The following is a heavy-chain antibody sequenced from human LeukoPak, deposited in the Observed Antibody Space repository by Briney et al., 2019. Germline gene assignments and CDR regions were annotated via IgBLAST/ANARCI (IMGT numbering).Heavy chain of an antibody. CDR2: INPSGGST. J-gene: IGHJ4*02. Sequence: ASAKVSCKASGYTLTSYYMHWVRQAPGQGLEWMGIINPSGGSTSYAQKFQGRVTMTRDTSTSTVYMELSSLRSEDTAVYYCARQEGELLPRYFDYWGQGTLATVSS. D-gene: IGHD1-26*01. CDR3: ARQEGELLPRYFDY. V-gene: IGHV1-46*01. CDR1: GYTLTSYY.